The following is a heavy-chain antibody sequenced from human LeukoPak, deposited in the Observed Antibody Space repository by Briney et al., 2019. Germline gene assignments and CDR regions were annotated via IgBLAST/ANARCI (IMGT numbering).Heavy chain of an antibody. Sequence: GGSLRLSCAASGFTFSSYSMNWVRQAPGKGLEWVSSISSSSSYIYYADSVKGRFTISRDNAKNSLYLQMNSLRAEETAVYYCAILSTVDAFDIWGQGTMVTVSS. D-gene: IGHD4-17*01. CDR2: ISSSSSYI. V-gene: IGHV3-21*01. CDR3: AILSTVDAFDI. J-gene: IGHJ3*02. CDR1: GFTFSSYS.